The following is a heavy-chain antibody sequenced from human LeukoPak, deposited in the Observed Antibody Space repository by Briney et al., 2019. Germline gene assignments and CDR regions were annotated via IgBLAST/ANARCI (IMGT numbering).Heavy chain of an antibody. CDR3: AKDRYCGGDCYSPPYFDY. D-gene: IGHD2-21*02. J-gene: IGHJ4*02. Sequence: GGSLRLSCAASGFTFRSYAMSWVRQAPGKGLEWVAVISYDGSNKYYADSVKGRFTISRDNSKNTLYLQMNSLRAEDTAVYYCAKDRYCGGDCYSPPYFDYWGQGTLVTVSS. CDR2: ISYDGSNK. V-gene: IGHV3-30*18. CDR1: GFTFRSYA.